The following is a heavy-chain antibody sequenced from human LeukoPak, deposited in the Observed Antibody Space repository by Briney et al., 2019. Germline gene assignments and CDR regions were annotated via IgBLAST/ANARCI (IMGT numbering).Heavy chain of an antibody. J-gene: IGHJ3*02. CDR1: GGSISSGGYY. D-gene: IGHD4-23*01. CDR2: IYYSGST. CDR3: ARFYGGNSGMLPRATFDN. Sequence: SQTLSLTCTVSGGSISSGGYYWSWIRQHPGKGLEWIGYIYYSGSTYYNPSLRSRVTISVDMSKNQFSLKLNSVTAADTAVYYCARFYGGNSGMLPRATFDNWGQGTMVTVSS. V-gene: IGHV4-31*03.